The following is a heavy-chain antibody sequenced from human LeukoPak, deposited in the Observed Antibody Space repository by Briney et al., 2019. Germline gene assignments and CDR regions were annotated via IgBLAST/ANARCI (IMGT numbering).Heavy chain of an antibody. CDR1: GFTFSNTW. Sequence: GGSLRLSCAASGFTFSNTWMTWVRQAPGKGLEWVGHIKSKADGGTTDYAAPVKGRFTISRDDSKTTVYLQMNSLKTDDTAVYYCTTWDGVNWGQGTMVTVPS. CDR3: TTWDGVN. CDR2: IKSKADGGTT. J-gene: IGHJ3*01. D-gene: IGHD1-26*01. V-gene: IGHV3-15*01.